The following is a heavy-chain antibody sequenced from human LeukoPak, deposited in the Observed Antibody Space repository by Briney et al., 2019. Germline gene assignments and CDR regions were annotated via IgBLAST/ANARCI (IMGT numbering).Heavy chain of an antibody. CDR1: GFTFSNYA. V-gene: IGHV3-23*01. D-gene: IGHD1-26*01. Sequence: PGGSLRLSCAASGFTFSNYAMSWVRQAPGKGLEWVSTISGSGGSTYYAGSVKGRFTISRDNSKNTLYLQMSSLKTEDTAVYYCTTEGATIDAFDIWGQGTMVTVSS. CDR3: TTEGATIDAFDI. CDR2: ISGSGGST. J-gene: IGHJ3*02.